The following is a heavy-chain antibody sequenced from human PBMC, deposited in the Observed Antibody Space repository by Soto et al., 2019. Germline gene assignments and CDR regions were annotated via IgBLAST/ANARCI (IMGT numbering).Heavy chain of an antibody. J-gene: IGHJ5*02. CDR2: ISTSSTYT. Sequence: QVQLVESGGGLVKPGGSLRLSCAASGFTFSDYYMSWIRQAPGKGLEWVSYISTSSTYTNYADSVKGRFTISRDNAKNSLYLQMNSLRAEDTAVYYCARTSTLGWWFDPWGQGTLVTVSS. D-gene: IGHD3-10*01. CDR1: GFTFSDYY. CDR3: ARTSTLGWWFDP. V-gene: IGHV3-11*05.